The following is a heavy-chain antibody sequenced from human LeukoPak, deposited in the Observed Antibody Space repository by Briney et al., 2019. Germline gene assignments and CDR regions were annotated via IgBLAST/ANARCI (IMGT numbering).Heavy chain of an antibody. CDR1: GFTFRLYE. D-gene: IGHD5-18*01. Sequence: GGSLRLSCAASGFTFRLYETNWVRQAPGKGPEWVSYISSTGSTIYYADSVKGRFTISRDNAKNSLDVQMNSLRAEDTAVYYCVRGYTYNSDYFDYWGQGALVTVSS. CDR2: ISSTGSTI. CDR3: VRGYTYNSDYFDY. V-gene: IGHV3-48*03. J-gene: IGHJ4*02.